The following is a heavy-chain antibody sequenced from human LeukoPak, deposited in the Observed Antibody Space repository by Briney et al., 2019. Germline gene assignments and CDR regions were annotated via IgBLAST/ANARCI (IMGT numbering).Heavy chain of an antibody. Sequence: PGGSLRLSCAASGFTLSSYNMKWVRQAPGKGLEWVSSISYRSSDIEYADSVKGRFTISRDNAKDSLILQMKSLRAEDTAVYYCARVRLGELSTIDYWGQGALVIVSS. CDR3: ARVRLGELSTIDY. CDR2: ISYRSSDI. J-gene: IGHJ4*02. D-gene: IGHD3-16*02. V-gene: IGHV3-21*01. CDR1: GFTLSSYN.